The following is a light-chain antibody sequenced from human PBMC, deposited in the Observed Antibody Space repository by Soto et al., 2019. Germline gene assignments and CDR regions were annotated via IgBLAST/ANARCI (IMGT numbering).Light chain of an antibody. CDR2: DVS. J-gene: IGLJ1*01. Sequence: QSALTQPASVSGSPGQSITISCTGTSSDVGGYNYVSWYQQHPGKAHKLMIYDVSNRPSGVSNRFSGSKSGNTASLTISGLQAEDEADYYCSSYTSSSTLNDFGTGTKVTVL. V-gene: IGLV2-14*01. CDR3: SSYTSSSTLND. CDR1: SSDVGGYNY.